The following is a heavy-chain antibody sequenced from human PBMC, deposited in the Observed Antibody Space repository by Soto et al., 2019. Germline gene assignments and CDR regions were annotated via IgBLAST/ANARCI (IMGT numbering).Heavy chain of an antibody. D-gene: IGHD6-19*01. Sequence: QVQLVESGGGVVQPGRSLRLSCASSGFSFNDYGMHWVRQAPGKGLAWVAVVSDDGSDKYYADSVKGRFTISRDNSMNALYLQMSGLRPEDTAVYHCANNQGEECLVRGSYYDYGMDVWGHGTTVADAS. CDR3: ANNQGEECLVRGSYYDYGMDV. CDR2: VSDDGSDK. V-gene: IGHV3-30*18. CDR1: GFSFNDYG. J-gene: IGHJ6*02.